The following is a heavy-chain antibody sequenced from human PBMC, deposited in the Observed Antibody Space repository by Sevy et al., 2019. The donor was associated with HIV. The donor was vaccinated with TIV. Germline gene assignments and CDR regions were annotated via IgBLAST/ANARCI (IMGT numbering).Heavy chain of an antibody. D-gene: IGHD1-1*01. CDR1: GVSISTHS. CDR2: IYYNGNA. Sequence: SETLSLTCTVSGVSISTHSWSWIRQPPGKGLEYIGYIYYNGNANYNPSFQSRVTISGDTSMNQLSLKLTSVTAADTAVYYCARDMDNLYGMDVWGQGTTVTVSS. J-gene: IGHJ6*02. V-gene: IGHV4-59*11. CDR3: ARDMDNLYGMDV.